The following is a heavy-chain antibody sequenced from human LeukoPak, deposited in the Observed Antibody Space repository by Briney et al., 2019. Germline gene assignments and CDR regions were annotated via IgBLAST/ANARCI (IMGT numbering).Heavy chain of an antibody. CDR1: GGSISSGGYY. Sequence: SQTLSLTCTVSGGSISSGGYYWSWIRQHPGKGLEWIGYIYYSGSTYYNPSLKSRVTISVDTSKNQFSLKLSSVTAADTAVYYCAREEGPYWYFDLWGRGTLVTVSS. J-gene: IGHJ2*01. CDR3: AREEGPYWYFDL. CDR2: IYYSGST. V-gene: IGHV4-31*03.